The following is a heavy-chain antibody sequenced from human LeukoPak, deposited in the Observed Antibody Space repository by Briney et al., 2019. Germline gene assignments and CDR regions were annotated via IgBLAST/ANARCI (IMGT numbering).Heavy chain of an antibody. CDR2: ISSSTTYI. D-gene: IGHD3-10*01. Sequence: GGSLRPSCAASGFTFDSFSINWVRQAPGKGLEWVASISSSTTYIYYAGSVKGRFTISRDNAKNLVYLEMNSLRAEDTALYYCAIRGSPMVRNYWGQGTLVTVSS. V-gene: IGHV3-21*01. J-gene: IGHJ4*02. CDR3: AIRGSPMVRNY. CDR1: GFTFDSFS.